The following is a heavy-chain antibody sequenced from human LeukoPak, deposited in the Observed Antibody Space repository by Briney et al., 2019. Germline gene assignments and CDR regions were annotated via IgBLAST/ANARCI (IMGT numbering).Heavy chain of an antibody. CDR3: GKTTTGYSSGRYPGWPVDY. CDR2: IFGRGGSA. D-gene: IGHD6-19*01. J-gene: IGHJ4*02. CDR1: GFTFNSYA. V-gene: IGHV3-23*01. Sequence: GGSLRLSCAASGFTFNSYAMYWVRQAPGKGLEWVSGIFGRGGSAHYADSVKGRFTISRDNSKNTVYLQMDSLRVEDTAVYYCGKTTTGYSSGRYPGWPVDYWGQGTLVTVSS.